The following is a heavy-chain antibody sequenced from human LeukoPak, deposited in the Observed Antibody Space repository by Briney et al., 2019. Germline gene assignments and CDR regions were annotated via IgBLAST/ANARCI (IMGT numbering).Heavy chain of an antibody. CDR3: ARLDSGSLDY. CDR2: IYSGGST. J-gene: IGHJ4*02. V-gene: IGHV3-66*02. Sequence: GGSLRLSCAASGFTVSSNYMSWVRQAPGKGLEWVSVIYSGGSTYYADSVKGRFTISRDNSKNTLYLQMNSLRVEDTAVYYCARLDSGSLDYWGQGTLVTVSS. D-gene: IGHD1-26*01. CDR1: GFTVSSNY.